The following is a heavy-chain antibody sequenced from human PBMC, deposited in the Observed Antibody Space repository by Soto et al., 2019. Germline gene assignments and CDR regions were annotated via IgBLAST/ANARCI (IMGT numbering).Heavy chain of an antibody. CDR3: ARERAWLETGDFDY. Sequence: EVQLVESGGGLVQPGGSLRLSCAASGFTFSSYSMNRVRQAPGKGLEWVSYISSSSSTIYYADSVKGRFTISRDNAKNSLYLQMNSLRAEDTAVYYCARERAWLETGDFDYWGQGTLVTVSS. CDR1: GFTFSSYS. J-gene: IGHJ4*02. CDR2: ISSSSSTI. D-gene: IGHD6-19*01. V-gene: IGHV3-48*01.